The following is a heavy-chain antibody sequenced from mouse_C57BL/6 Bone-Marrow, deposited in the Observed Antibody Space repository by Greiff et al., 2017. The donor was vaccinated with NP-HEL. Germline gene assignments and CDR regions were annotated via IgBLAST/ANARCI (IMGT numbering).Heavy chain of an antibody. CDR3: TDYDYDVGYFDY. D-gene: IGHD2-4*01. CDR2: IRLKSDNYAT. Sequence: EVQVVESGGGLVQPGGSMKLSCVASGFTFSNYWMNWVRQSPEKGLEWVAQIRLKSDNYATHYAESVKGRFTISRDDSKISIYLQMNNLRAEDTRIYYCTDYDYDVGYFDYWGQGTTLTVSS. J-gene: IGHJ2*01. V-gene: IGHV6-3*01. CDR1: GFTFSNYW.